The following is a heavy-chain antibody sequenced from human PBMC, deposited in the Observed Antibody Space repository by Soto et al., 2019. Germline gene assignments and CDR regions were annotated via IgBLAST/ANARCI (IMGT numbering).Heavy chain of an antibody. V-gene: IGHV3-23*01. D-gene: IGHD3-10*01. J-gene: IGHJ6*02. Sequence: EVQLLESGGGLVQPGGSLRLSCAASGFIFSRYAMTWVRQAPGKGLEWVSAITGGGFSTYYTDSVKGRFTISRDNSKNALYLQMNRLRAEDTAVYCCAKGGVRGVQMDVWGQGTTVTVSS. CDR3: AKGGVRGVQMDV. CDR1: GFIFSRYA. CDR2: ITGGGFST.